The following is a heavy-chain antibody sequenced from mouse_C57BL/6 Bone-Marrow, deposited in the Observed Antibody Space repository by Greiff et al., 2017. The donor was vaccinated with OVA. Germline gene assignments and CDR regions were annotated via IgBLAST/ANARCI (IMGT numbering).Heavy chain of an antibody. J-gene: IGHJ1*03. V-gene: IGHV1-78*01. CDR3: ASAIYYDYDGDWYFDV. CDR1: GYTFTDHT. Sequence: QVQLQQSDAELVKPGASVKISCKVSGYTFTDHTIHWMKQRPEQGLEWIGYIYPRDGSTKYTEKFKGKATLTADKSSSTAYMQLNSLTSEDSAVYFCASAIYYDYDGDWYFDVWGTGTTVTVSS. D-gene: IGHD2-4*01. CDR2: IYPRDGST.